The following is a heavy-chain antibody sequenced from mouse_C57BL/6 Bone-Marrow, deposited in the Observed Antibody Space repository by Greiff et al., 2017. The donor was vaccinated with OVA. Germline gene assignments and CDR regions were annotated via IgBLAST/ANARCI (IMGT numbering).Heavy chain of an antibody. Sequence: EVKLQESGGGLVKPGGSLKLSCAASGFTFSDYGMHWVRQAPEKGLEWVAYISSGSSTIYYADTVKGRFTIPRDNAKNTLFLQMTSLRSEDTAMYYGARGDYDYFDYWGQGTTLTVSS. CDR1: GFTFSDYG. J-gene: IGHJ2*01. V-gene: IGHV5-17*01. D-gene: IGHD2-4*01. CDR2: ISSGSSTI. CDR3: ARGDYDYFDY.